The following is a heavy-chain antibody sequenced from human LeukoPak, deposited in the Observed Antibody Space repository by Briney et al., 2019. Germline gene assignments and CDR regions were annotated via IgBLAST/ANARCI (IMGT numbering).Heavy chain of an antibody. J-gene: IGHJ4*02. D-gene: IGHD6-13*01. Sequence: PGGSLRLSCAASGFTLSSYAMSWVRQAPGKGLEWVSAISGSGGSTYYADSVKGRFTISRDNSKNTLYLQMNSLRAEDTAVYYCALLPSSSWYYFDYWGQGTLVTVSS. CDR2: ISGSGGST. V-gene: IGHV3-23*01. CDR3: ALLPSSSWYYFDY. CDR1: GFTLSSYA.